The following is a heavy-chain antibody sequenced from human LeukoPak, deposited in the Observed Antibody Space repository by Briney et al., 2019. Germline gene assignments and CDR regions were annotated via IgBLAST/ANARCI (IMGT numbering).Heavy chain of an antibody. CDR2: ITNSSSSI. CDR1: GYDFKRYS. D-gene: IGHD3-10*01. Sequence: GGSLRLSCVGSGYDFKRYSMNWVRQAPGKGLEWIAYITNSSSSIFYAASVRGRFTISRDNARNSLWLQMNSLRDEDTAVYYCTRGGSYFEKWGQGALVTV. J-gene: IGHJ4*02. V-gene: IGHV3-48*02. CDR3: TRGGSYFEK.